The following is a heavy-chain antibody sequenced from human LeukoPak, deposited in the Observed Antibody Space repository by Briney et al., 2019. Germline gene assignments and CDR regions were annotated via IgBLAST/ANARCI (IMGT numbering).Heavy chain of an antibody. D-gene: IGHD2-15*01. CDR1: GGSISSYY. J-gene: IGHJ6*03. V-gene: IGHV4-59*01. CDR3: ARDRSYCSGGSCYPWDDYYYYYYMDV. CDR2: IYYSGST. Sequence: SETLSLTRTVSGGSISSYYWSWIRQPPGKGLEWIGYIYYSGSTNYNPSLKSRVTISVDTSKNQFSLKLSSVTAADTAVYYCARDRSYCSGGSCYPWDDYYYYYYMDVWGKGTTVTVSS.